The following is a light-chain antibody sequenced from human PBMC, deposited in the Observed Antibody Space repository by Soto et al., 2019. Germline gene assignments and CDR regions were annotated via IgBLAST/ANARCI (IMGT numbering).Light chain of an antibody. J-gene: IGKJ1*01. CDR1: QSVGRNY. Sequence: IVWTQSPGTLSLSPGERATLSCRASQSVGRNYLAWYQQKPGQAPRLLIHGASSRATGIPDRFSGSGSGTDFTLTISRLEPEDFAVYYCQQYASSKTFGQGTKVEIK. CDR2: GAS. V-gene: IGKV3-20*01. CDR3: QQYASSKT.